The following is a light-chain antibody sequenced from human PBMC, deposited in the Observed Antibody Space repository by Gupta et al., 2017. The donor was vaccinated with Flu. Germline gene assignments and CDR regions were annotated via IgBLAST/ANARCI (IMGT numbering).Light chain of an antibody. V-gene: IGKV4-1*01. CDR2: WAS. CDR3: QQYYSSPPT. Sequence: DIVMTQSPDSLTVSLGERATINCKSSQSILYTANNKNYLAWYQQKPGQPPKLLIYWASTRESGVPDRFSGSGSGTDFSLTISRLQAEDVAIYFCQQYYSSPPTFGRGTKVEIK. J-gene: IGKJ4*02. CDR1: QSILYTANNKNY.